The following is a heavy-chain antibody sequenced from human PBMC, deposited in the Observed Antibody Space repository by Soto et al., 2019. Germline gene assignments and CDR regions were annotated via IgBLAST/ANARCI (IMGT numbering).Heavy chain of an antibody. D-gene: IGHD3-22*01. Sequence: QVQLVQSGAEVKKPGSSAKVSCKASGGTFSSYGISWVRQAPGQGLEWMGGIIPTLGTTNFAQKFQGRVTITADESTTTAYMELSSLRAEDTAVYYCARVGVVVTKDSYYYGMDAWGQGTTVTVSS. CDR1: GGTFSSYG. CDR2: IIPTLGTT. J-gene: IGHJ6*02. V-gene: IGHV1-69*01. CDR3: ARVGVVVTKDSYYYGMDA.